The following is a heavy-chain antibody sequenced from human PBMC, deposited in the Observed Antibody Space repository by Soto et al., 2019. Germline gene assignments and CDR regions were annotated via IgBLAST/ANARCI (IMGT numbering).Heavy chain of an antibody. CDR2: IYYSGST. V-gene: IGHV4-59*04. CDR3: ARQRTSVVTQAYFDV. Sequence: PSETLCLTCTLSGCSMSTYCVSWIRQHPGKGLEWIGSIYYSGSTYNNPSLRSRVSMSIDTSKDQFSLKLKSVTAADTALYFCARQRTSVVTQAYFDVWGPGSLVNLSS. CDR1: GCSMSTYC. J-gene: IGHJ4*02. D-gene: IGHD2-21*02.